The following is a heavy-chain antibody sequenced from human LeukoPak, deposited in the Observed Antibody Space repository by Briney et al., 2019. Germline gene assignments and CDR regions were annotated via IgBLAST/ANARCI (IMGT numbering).Heavy chain of an antibody. CDR2: ISTYNGNT. CDR1: GYTFTSHG. Sequence: GASVKVSCKASGYTFTSHGISWVRQAPGQGLEWMGWISTYNGNTNYAQILQGRLTMTTDTSTSTAYMELRSLRSDDTAVYYCARQGYGGNSQGAADYWGQGTLVTVSS. D-gene: IGHD4-23*01. CDR3: ARQGYGGNSQGAADY. J-gene: IGHJ4*02. V-gene: IGHV1-18*01.